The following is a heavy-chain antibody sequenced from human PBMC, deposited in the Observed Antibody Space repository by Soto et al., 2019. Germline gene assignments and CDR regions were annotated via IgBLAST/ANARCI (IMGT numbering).Heavy chain of an antibody. CDR3: ARDRKDCSGGSCYSVNNWFDP. J-gene: IGHJ5*02. CDR2: ISYDGSNK. D-gene: IGHD2-15*01. V-gene: IGHV3-30-3*01. CDR1: GFTFSSYA. Sequence: GGSLRLSCAASGFTFSSYAMHWVRQAPGKGLEWVAVISYDGSNKYYADSVKGRFTISRDNSKNTLYLQMNSLRAEDTAVYYCARDRKDCSGGSCYSVNNWFDPWGQGTLVTVSS.